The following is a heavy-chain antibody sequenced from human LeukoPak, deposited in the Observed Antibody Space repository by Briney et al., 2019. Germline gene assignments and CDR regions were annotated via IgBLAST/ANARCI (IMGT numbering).Heavy chain of an antibody. V-gene: IGHV3-7*03. J-gene: IGHJ4*02. CDR1: GFTFSSYW. D-gene: IGHD6-13*01. CDR2: TRYDGSEK. CDR3: ARDIEAAGLFLDY. Sequence: GGSLRLSCAASGFTFSSYWMGWVRQAPGKGLEWVANTRYDGSEKYYVDSVKGRFTISRDNAKNSLYLQMNSLRAEDTAVYYCARDIEAAGLFLDYWGQGTLVTVSS.